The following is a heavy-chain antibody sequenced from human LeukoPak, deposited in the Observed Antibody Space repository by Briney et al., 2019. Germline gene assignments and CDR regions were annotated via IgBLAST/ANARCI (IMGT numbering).Heavy chain of an antibody. CDR3: TRDLVVVPAASVDYYYGMDV. D-gene: IGHD2-2*01. CDR1: GFTFSSYS. Sequence: SGGSLRLSCAASGFTFSSYSVNWVRQAPGEGLEWVTSISSSSSYIYYADSVKGRFTISRDNAKNSLYLQMNSLRAEDTAVYYCTRDLVVVPAASVDYYYGMDVWGQGTTVTVSS. CDR2: ISSSSSYI. J-gene: IGHJ6*02. V-gene: IGHV3-21*01.